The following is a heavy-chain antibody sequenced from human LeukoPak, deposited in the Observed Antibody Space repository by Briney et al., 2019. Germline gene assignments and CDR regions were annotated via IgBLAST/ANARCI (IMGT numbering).Heavy chain of an antibody. CDR2: INQSGTT. J-gene: IGHJ4*02. D-gene: IGHD2-21*01. CDR3: ARYPYRWCYFDY. CDR1: GRSFSGYY. V-gene: IGHV4-34*01. Sequence: SDTLSLICAVYGRSFSGYYWSWIRQPPGKGLEWIGKINQSGTTNDNPSLKSRVSIAVDTSKNQFSLKLSSVTAADTAMYCCARYPYRWCYFDYWDQGTLVTVSS.